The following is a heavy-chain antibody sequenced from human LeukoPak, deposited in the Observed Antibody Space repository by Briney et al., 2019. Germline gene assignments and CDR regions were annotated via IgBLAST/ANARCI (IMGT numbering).Heavy chain of an antibody. CDR1: GYTFTAYY. Sequence: ASVKVSCKAAGYTFTAYYMHWVRQAPGQGLEWMGWINPNSGGTNYAQKFQGRVTMTRDTSISTAYMELSRLRSDDTAVYYCARAIAAAGTDYWGQGTLVTVSS. CDR2: INPNSGGT. J-gene: IGHJ4*02. V-gene: IGHV1-2*02. D-gene: IGHD6-13*01. CDR3: ARAIAAAGTDY.